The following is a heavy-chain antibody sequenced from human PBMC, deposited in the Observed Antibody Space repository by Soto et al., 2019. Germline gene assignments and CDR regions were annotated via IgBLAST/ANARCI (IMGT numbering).Heavy chain of an antibody. Sequence: QVQLVQSGAEVKKPGSSVKVSCKASGGTFSTYTIIWVRQAPGQGLEWMGRILPMLDITNSAQRFQGRVTITSDKSTSTAYLELSSLRSDDTAVYYCTLGSWSAETFDIWGRGTMVNVSS. D-gene: IGHD6-13*01. CDR3: TLGSWSAETFDI. CDR1: GGTFSTYT. CDR2: ILPMLDIT. J-gene: IGHJ3*02. V-gene: IGHV1-69*02.